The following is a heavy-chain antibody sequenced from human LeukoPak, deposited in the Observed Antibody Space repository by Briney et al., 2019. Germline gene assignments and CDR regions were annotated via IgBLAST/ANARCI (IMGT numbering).Heavy chain of an antibody. Sequence: GGSLRLSCAASGFTFSSYWMTWVRQAPGKGLEWVANMNLDGSEKYYVDSVKGRIIISRDNAKNSLFLQMNSLIAEDTAVYYCARDDGFSCYSYWGQGTLVTVSS. CDR3: ARDDGFSCYSY. J-gene: IGHJ4*02. CDR2: MNLDGSEK. D-gene: IGHD3/OR15-3a*01. CDR1: GFTFSSYW. V-gene: IGHV3-7*01.